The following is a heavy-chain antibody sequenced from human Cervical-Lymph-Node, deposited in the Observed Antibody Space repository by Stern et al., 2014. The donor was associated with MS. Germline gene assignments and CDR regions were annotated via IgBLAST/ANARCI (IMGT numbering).Heavy chain of an antibody. Sequence: EVQLVESGGGLVQPGGSLRLSCAASGFTFSSYWMHWVRQAPGKGLVWVSRINSDGSSTSYADSVKGRFTISRDNAKNTLYLQMNSLRAEDTAVYYCARAGRCSGGSCFTAYYYGMDVWGQGTTVTVSS. CDR3: ARAGRCSGGSCFTAYYYGMDV. V-gene: IGHV3-74*01. CDR1: GFTFSSYW. CDR2: INSDGSST. D-gene: IGHD2-15*01. J-gene: IGHJ6*02.